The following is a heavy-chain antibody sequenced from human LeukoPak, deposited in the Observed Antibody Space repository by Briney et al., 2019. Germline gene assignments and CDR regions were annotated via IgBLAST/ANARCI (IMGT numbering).Heavy chain of an antibody. D-gene: IGHD3-22*01. Sequence: GESLKISCKGSGYSFTSYWIGWVRQMPGKGLEWMGIIYPGDSDTRYSPSFQGQVTFSADKSINTAYLQWDSLEASDTAMYFCARHPPRESNGHYFYFDYWGQGTLVTVSS. V-gene: IGHV5-51*01. CDR1: GYSFTSYW. CDR2: IYPGDSDT. CDR3: ARHPPRESNGHYFYFDY. J-gene: IGHJ4*02.